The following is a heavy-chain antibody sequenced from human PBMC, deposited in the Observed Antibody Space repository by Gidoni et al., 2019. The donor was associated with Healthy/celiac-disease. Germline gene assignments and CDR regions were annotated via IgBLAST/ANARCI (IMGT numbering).Heavy chain of an antibody. D-gene: IGHD6-6*01. CDR1: GGSISSSSYY. CDR3: AREYSSSTIGV. CDR2: IYYSGST. Sequence: QLQLQESGPGLVKPSETLSLTCPVSGGSISSSSYYWGWIRQPPGKGLEWIGSIYYSGSTYYNPSLKSRVTISVDTSKNQFSLKLSSVTAADTAVYYCAREYSSSTIGVWGQGTLVTVSS. J-gene: IGHJ4*02. V-gene: IGHV4-39*02.